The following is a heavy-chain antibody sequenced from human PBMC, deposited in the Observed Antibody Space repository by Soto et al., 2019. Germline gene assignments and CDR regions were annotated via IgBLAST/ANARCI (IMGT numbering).Heavy chain of an antibody. CDR2: INPSGGST. J-gene: IGHJ3*02. Sequence: GASVKVSCKASGYTFTSYYMHWVRQAPGQGLEWMGIINPSGGSTSYAQKFQGRVTMTRDTSTSTVYTELSSLRSEDTAVYYCARSYDSSGYYYAFDIWGQGTMVTVSS. V-gene: IGHV1-46*01. D-gene: IGHD3-22*01. CDR3: ARSYDSSGYYYAFDI. CDR1: GYTFTSYY.